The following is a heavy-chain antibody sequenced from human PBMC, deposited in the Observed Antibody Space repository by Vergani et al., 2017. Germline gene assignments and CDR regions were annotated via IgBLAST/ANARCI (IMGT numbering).Heavy chain of an antibody. D-gene: IGHD1-26*01. CDR2: IYSGGST. J-gene: IGHJ3*02. CDR3: ARDQEDIVGATDAFDI. CDR1: GFTVSSNY. V-gene: IGHV3-53*01. Sequence: EVQLVESGGGLIQPGGSLRLSCAASGFTVSSNYMSWVRQAPGKGLEWVSVIYSGGSTYYADSVKGRFTISRDNSKNTLYLQMNSLRAEDTAVYYCARDQEDIVGATDAFDIWGQGTMVTVSS.